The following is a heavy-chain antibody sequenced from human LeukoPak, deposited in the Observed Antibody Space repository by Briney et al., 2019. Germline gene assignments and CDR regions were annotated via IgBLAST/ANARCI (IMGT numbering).Heavy chain of an antibody. V-gene: IGHV4-34*01. CDR3: ARNLAGHFGGFYFDD. CDR1: GGPISSYY. D-gene: IGHD2-21*01. J-gene: IGHJ4*02. CDR2: INHSGST. Sequence: SETLSLTCTVSGGPISSYYWSWIRQPPGKGLEWIGEINHSGSTNYNPSLKSRVTISVDTSKNQFSLKLSSVTAADTAVYYCARNLAGHFGGFYFDDWGQGTLVTVSS.